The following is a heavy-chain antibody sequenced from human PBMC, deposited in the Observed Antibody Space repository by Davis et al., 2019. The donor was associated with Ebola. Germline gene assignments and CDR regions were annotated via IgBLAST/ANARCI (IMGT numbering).Heavy chain of an antibody. V-gene: IGHV3-30*18. Sequence: PGGSLRLSCAASGFTFSSYGMHWVRQAPGKGLEWVAVISYDGSNKYYADSVKGRFTISRDNSKNTLYLQMNSLRAEDTAVYYCAKGNYYDSSGYYENFDYWGQGTLVTVSS. CDR3: AKGNYYDSSGYYENFDY. CDR2: ISYDGSNK. D-gene: IGHD3-22*01. J-gene: IGHJ4*02. CDR1: GFTFSSYG.